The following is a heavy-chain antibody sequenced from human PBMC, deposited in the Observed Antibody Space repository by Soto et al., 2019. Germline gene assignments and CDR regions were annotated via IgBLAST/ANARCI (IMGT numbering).Heavy chain of an antibody. CDR2: ISYDGSNK. J-gene: IGHJ4*02. Sequence: QVQLVESGGGVVQPGRSLRLSCAASGFTFSSYGMHWVRQAPGKGLEWVAVISYDGSNKYYADSVKGRFTISRDNSKNTLYLQMNSLRAEDTAVYYCAREGVSYDFWSGYYTTGGGYFDYWGQGTLVTVSS. D-gene: IGHD3-3*01. V-gene: IGHV3-30*03. CDR1: GFTFSSYG. CDR3: AREGVSYDFWSGYYTTGGGYFDY.